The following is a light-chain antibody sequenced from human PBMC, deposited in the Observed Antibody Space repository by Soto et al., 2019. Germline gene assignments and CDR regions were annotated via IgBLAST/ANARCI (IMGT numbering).Light chain of an antibody. CDR2: GAS. J-gene: IGKJ5*01. Sequence: DIGMTQSPATLSVSPGERASLSCMASQSVSTNLAWYQQKPAQAPRLLIYGASTRATGIPSRFSGTGSETDFTLTISGLQSEDSAIYFCQQYNNWPFSFGQGTRLEIK. CDR3: QQYNNWPFS. V-gene: IGKV3-15*01. CDR1: QSVSTN.